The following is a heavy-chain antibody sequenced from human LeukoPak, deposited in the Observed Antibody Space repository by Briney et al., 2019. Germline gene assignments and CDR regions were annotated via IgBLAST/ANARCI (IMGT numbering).Heavy chain of an antibody. D-gene: IGHD5-18*01. CDR2: ISSSSSTI. Sequence: GGSLRLSCAASGFTFSSYSMNWVRQAPEKGLEWVSYISSSSSTIYYADSVKGRFTISRDNAKNSLYLQMNSLRAEDTAVYYCAREEYSYGLYYFDYWGQGTLVTVSS. CDR3: AREEYSYGLYYFDY. J-gene: IGHJ4*02. CDR1: GFTFSSYS. V-gene: IGHV3-48*01.